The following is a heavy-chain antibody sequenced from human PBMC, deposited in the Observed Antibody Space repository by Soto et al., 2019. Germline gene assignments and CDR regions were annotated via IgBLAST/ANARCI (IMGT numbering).Heavy chain of an antibody. CDR2: ISAYNGNT. V-gene: IGHV1-18*01. J-gene: IGHJ6*02. CDR1: GYTFTSYG. D-gene: IGHD4-17*01. Sequence: ASVKVSCKASGYTFTSYGISWVRQAPGQGLEWMGWISAYNGNTNYAQKLQGRVTMTTDTSTSTAYMELRSLRSDDTAVYYCARFRGMGIYGDYAYYYYYGMDVWGQGTTVTVSS. CDR3: ARFRGMGIYGDYAYYYYYGMDV.